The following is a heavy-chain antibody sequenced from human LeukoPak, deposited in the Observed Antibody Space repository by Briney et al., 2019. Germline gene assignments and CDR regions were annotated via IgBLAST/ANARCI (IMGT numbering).Heavy chain of an antibody. Sequence: SETLSLTCTVSGGSISSGGYYWSWIRQHPGKGLEWIGYIYYGGSTYYNPSLKSRVTISVDTSKNQFSLKLSSVTAADTAVYYCASGHYGDPFDYWGQGTLVTVSS. V-gene: IGHV4-31*03. CDR2: IYYGGST. D-gene: IGHD4-17*01. CDR3: ASGHYGDPFDY. J-gene: IGHJ4*02. CDR1: GGSISSGGYY.